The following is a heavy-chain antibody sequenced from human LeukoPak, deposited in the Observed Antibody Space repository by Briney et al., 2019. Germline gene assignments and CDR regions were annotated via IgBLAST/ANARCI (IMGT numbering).Heavy chain of an antibody. CDR3: ARGVELLD. D-gene: IGHD1-7*01. CDR1: GGSISSYY. Sequence: SETLSPTCTVSGGSISSYYWSWIRQPPGKGLEWIGYVHYSGSTNKNSSLKSRVTISVDTSKKQFSLKLSSVTAADTAVYYCARGVELLDWGQGTLVTVSS. J-gene: IGHJ4*02. V-gene: IGHV4-59*01. CDR2: VHYSGST.